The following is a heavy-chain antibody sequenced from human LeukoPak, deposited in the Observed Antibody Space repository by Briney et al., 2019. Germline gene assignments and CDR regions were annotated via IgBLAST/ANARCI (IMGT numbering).Heavy chain of an antibody. CDR1: GFTFSSYW. CDR2: INSDGSST. V-gene: IGHV3-74*01. D-gene: IGHD3-22*01. Sequence: GGSLRLSCAASGFTFSSYWMHWVRQAPGKGLVWVSRINSDGSSTSYADSVKGRFTISRDNSKNTLYLQMNSLRAEDTAVYYCAGNYYDSSGYYLDAFDIWGQGTMVTVSS. J-gene: IGHJ3*02. CDR3: AGNYYDSSGYYLDAFDI.